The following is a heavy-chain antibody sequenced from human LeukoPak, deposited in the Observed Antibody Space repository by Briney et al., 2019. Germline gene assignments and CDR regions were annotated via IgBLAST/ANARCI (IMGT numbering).Heavy chain of an antibody. CDR2: ISSDGSST. D-gene: IGHD4-11*01. J-gene: IGHJ4*02. CDR1: GFTFSSYW. CDR3: ARGSDSNYPGY. Sequence: AGGSLRLSCAASGFTFSSYWMHWVRQAPGKGLVWVSRISSDGSSTTYADSVKGRFTISRDNAKNTLYLQMNSLRAEDTAVYYCARGSDSNYPGYWGQGTLVTVSS. V-gene: IGHV3-74*01.